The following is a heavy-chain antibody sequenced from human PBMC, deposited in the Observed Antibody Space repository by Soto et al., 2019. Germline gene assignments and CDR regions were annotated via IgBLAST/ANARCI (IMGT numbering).Heavy chain of an antibody. D-gene: IGHD3-10*01. Sequence: QVTLKESGPVLVRPTETLTLTCTVSGFSLNNARVGVSWIRQPPGKALEWLAHILSTDGKSYSTSLKTRLSISKDTSKRQVVLTMTNMDPVDTATYYCARMLAVNYYYYYMDVWGKGTTVTVSS. J-gene: IGHJ6*03. V-gene: IGHV2-26*01. CDR3: ARMLAVNYYYYYMDV. CDR2: ILSTDGK. CDR1: GFSLNNARVG.